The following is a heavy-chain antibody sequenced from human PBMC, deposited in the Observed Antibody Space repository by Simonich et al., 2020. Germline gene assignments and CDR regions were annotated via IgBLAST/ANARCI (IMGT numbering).Heavy chain of an antibody. D-gene: IGHD6-13*01. V-gene: IGHV4-38-2*01. CDR2: IYHRGST. J-gene: IGHJ6*02. CDR3: ARVGYSNYYYYGMDV. Sequence: QVQLQESGPGLVKPSETLSLTCAVSGYSISSGYYWGWIRQPPGKGLEWIGSIYHRGSTYYNPSLKSRGTISVDTSKNQFSLKLSSVTAADTAVYYCARVGYSNYYYYGMDVWGQGTTVTVSS. CDR1: GYSISSGYY.